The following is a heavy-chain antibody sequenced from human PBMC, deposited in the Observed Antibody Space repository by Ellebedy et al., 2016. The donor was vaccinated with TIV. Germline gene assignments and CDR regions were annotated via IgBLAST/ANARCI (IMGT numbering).Heavy chain of an antibody. CDR1: GFRFAGHA. CDR2: ITGSGDKT. J-gene: IGHJ5*01. D-gene: IGHD3-22*01. V-gene: IGHV3-23*01. CDR3: ARSAGDSSGWFVS. Sequence: GESLKISCAASGFRFAGHAISCVRLAQGKGLEWVSSITGSGDKTYYRNSVRGRFTISRDNSRATLYLDMNILRGEDTALYSWARSAGDSSGWFVSWGQGTVVIVPS.